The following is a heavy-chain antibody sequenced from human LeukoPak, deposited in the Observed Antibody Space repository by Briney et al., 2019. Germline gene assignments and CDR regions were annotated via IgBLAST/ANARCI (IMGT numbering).Heavy chain of an antibody. D-gene: IGHD6-19*01. V-gene: IGHV3-30-3*01. Sequence: GRSLRLSCAASGFTFSSYAMHWVRQAPGKGLEWVAVISYDGSNKYYADSVKGRFTISRDNSKNTLYLQMNSLRAEDTAVYYCAREENSGWTNWFDPWGQGTLVTVSS. J-gene: IGHJ5*02. CDR1: GFTFSSYA. CDR2: ISYDGSNK. CDR3: AREENSGWTNWFDP.